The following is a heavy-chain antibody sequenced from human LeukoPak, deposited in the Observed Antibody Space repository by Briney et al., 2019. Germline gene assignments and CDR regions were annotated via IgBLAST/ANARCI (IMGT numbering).Heavy chain of an antibody. Sequence: ASVKVSCKASGYTFSNYNIHWLRQAPGQGLEWMGIVNPSGDSTNYAQNFQGRVTMTGDTFTSTVYMELSSLRSEDTAVYYCARVRDGYNDAYGIWGQGTMVTVTS. J-gene: IGHJ3*02. CDR1: GYTFSNYN. CDR3: ARVRDGYNDAYGI. CDR2: VNPSGDST. V-gene: IGHV1-46*01. D-gene: IGHD5-24*01.